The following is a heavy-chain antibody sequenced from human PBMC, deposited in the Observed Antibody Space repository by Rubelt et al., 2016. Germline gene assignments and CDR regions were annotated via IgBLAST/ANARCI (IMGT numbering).Heavy chain of an antibody. Sequence: EVQLVQSGAEVKKPGESLRISCKGSGYSFTSYWISWVRQMPGKGLEWMGRIDPSDSYTNYSPSFQGHVTISADKSISTSYLQWSSLKASDTAMYYCARQPFLPYCGGDCYPYYLDYWGQGTLVTVSS. V-gene: IGHV5-10-1*01. CDR3: ARQPFLPYCGGDCYPYYLDY. CDR1: GYSFTSYW. CDR2: IDPSDSYT. D-gene: IGHD2-21*02. J-gene: IGHJ4*02.